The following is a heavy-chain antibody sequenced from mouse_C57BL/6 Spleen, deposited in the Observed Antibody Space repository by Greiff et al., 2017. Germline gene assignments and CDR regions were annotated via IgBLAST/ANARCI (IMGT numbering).Heavy chain of an antibody. J-gene: IGHJ4*01. Sequence: VQLQQSGPELVKPGASVKISCKASGYAFSSSWMNWVKQRPGKGLEWIGRIYPGDGDTNYNGKFKGKATLNADKSSSTAYMQLSSLTSEDSAVYFCAREVILYAMVYWGQGTSVTVSS. CDR3: AREVILYAMVY. V-gene: IGHV1-82*01. CDR1: GYAFSSSW. CDR2: IYPGDGDT. D-gene: IGHD2-13*01.